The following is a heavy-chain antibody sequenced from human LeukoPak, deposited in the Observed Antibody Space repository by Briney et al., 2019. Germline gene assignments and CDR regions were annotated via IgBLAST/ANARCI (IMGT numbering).Heavy chain of an antibody. CDR1: GGSVTSGSYY. Sequence: PSETLSLTSTVSGGSVTSGSYYWSWIRQPPGKGLEWIGYIYYSGGTNYNPSLKSRVTISVDTSKNQFSLKLSSVTAADTAVYYCARTPVWFGERWYYYGMDVWGKGTTVTVSS. CDR2: IYYSGGT. V-gene: IGHV4-61*01. CDR3: ARTPVWFGERWYYYGMDV. J-gene: IGHJ6*04. D-gene: IGHD3-10*01.